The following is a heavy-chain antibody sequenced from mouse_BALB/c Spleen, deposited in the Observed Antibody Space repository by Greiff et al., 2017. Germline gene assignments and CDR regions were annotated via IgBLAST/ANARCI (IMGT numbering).Heavy chain of an antibody. CDR1: GFSLTSYG. Sequence: VQLQQSGPGLVQPSQSLSITCTVSGFSLTSYGVHWVRQSPGKGLEWLGVIWSGGSTYYNAAFISRLSISKDNSKSQVFFKMNSLQANDTAIYYCARDGNYGDYAMDYWGQGTSVTVSS. CDR3: ARDGNYGDYAMDY. V-gene: IGHV2-2*02. CDR2: IWSGGST. J-gene: IGHJ4*01. D-gene: IGHD2-1*01.